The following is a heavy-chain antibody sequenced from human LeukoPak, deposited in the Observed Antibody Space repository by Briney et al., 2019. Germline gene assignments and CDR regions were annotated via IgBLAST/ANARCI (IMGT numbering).Heavy chain of an antibody. CDR2: IYHSGST. Sequence: SETLSLTCTVSGYSISSDYYWGWIRQPPGKGLEWIGSIYHSGSTYYNPSLKSRVTISVDTSKNQFSLKLSSVTAADTAVYYCARDPSGWNQYFDLWGRGTLVTVSS. D-gene: IGHD6-19*01. CDR1: GYSISSDYY. V-gene: IGHV4-38-2*02. J-gene: IGHJ2*01. CDR3: ARDPSGWNQYFDL.